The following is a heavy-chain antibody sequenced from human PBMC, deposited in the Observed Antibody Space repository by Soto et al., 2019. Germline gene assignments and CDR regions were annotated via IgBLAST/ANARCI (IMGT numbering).Heavy chain of an antibody. CDR3: ARRPYDILTGYYNAFDI. Sequence: GESLKISCKGSGYSFTSYWIGWVRQMPGKGLEWMGIIYPGDSDTRYSPSFQGQVTISADKSISTAYLQWSSLKASDTAMYYRARRPYDILTGYYNAFDIWGQGTMVTVSS. CDR1: GYSFTSYW. D-gene: IGHD3-9*01. V-gene: IGHV5-51*01. J-gene: IGHJ3*02. CDR2: IYPGDSDT.